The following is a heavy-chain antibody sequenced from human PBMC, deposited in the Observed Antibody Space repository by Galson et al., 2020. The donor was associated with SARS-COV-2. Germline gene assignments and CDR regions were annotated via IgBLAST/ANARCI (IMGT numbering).Heavy chain of an antibody. Sequence: GGSLRLSCAASGFTFSTYWMHWVRQAPGKGLVWVSRINSDGSSRSYADSVKGRLTISRDNAKNTLTLQMNSLRAEDTAMYYCAKEYYYDSSGPLDAFDIWGQGTMVTVSS. CDR2: INSDGSSR. J-gene: IGHJ3*02. CDR3: AKEYYYDSSGPLDAFDI. V-gene: IGHV3-74*01. CDR1: GFTFSTYW. D-gene: IGHD3-22*01.